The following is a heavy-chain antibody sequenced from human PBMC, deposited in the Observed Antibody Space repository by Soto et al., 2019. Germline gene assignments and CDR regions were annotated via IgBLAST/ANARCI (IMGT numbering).Heavy chain of an antibody. CDR2: INPSGGST. Sequence: QVQLVQSGAEVMQPGASVKVSCKASGYTFTSYYIQWVRQAPGQGLEWMGIINPSGGSTNYAQKCQVRVTMTRDTSTSTVYMELSSLRSEDTAIYYCSRGYPPRDQLGNLPGAFWGQGTLVTVSS. D-gene: IGHD1-1*01. J-gene: IGHJ4*02. CDR1: GYTFTSYY. V-gene: IGHV1-46*03. CDR3: SRGYPPRDQLGNLPGAF.